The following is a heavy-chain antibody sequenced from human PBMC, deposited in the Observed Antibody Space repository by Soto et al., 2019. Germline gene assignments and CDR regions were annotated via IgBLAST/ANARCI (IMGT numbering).Heavy chain of an antibody. V-gene: IGHV4-30-4*08. Sequence: QIQLQESGPGLVKPSETLSLTCSVSGDSIRSVGYYWTWIRQPPGKGLEWLGDVYGVGTSRYNASLRSRLDXSXAXSHXALSLTRTYVTATDTAVYFCARGVSSGWTPTRVDPCGHG. CDR3: ARGVSSGWTPTRVDP. J-gene: IGHJ5*02. CDR1: GDSIRSVGYY. D-gene: IGHD6-25*01. CDR2: VYGVGTS.